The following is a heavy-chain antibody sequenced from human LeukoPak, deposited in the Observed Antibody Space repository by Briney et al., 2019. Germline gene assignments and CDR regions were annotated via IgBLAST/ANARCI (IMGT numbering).Heavy chain of an antibody. CDR3: ARSAAMPYYDSSGCYPDDAFDI. V-gene: IGHV6-1*01. CDR1: GDSVSSNSAA. CDR2: TYYRSKWYN. J-gene: IGHJ3*02. D-gene: IGHD3-22*01. Sequence: SQTLSLTCAISGDSVSSNSAAWNWIRQSPSRGLEWLGRTYYRSKWYNDYAVSVKSRITINPDTSKNQFSLQLNSVTPEDTAVYYCARSAAMPYYDSSGCYPDDAFDIWGQGTMVTVSS.